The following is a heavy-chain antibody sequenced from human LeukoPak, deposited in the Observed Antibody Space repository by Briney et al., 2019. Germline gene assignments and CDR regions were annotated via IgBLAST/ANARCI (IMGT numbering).Heavy chain of an antibody. J-gene: IGHJ5*02. D-gene: IGHD2-15*01. CDR3: ARDPEGSGNWFDT. Sequence: LRLSCAASGFTFSSYAMHWVRQAPGKGLEWIGSIYSSGSPNYNPSLKSRVTISLDTSKNQFSLKLSSVTAADTAVYYCARDPEGSGNWFDTWGQGTLVTVSS. V-gene: IGHV4-59*12. CDR2: IYSSGSP. CDR1: GFTFSSYA.